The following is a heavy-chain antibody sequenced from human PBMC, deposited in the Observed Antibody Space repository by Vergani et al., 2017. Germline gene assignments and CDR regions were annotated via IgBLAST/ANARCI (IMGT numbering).Heavy chain of an antibody. V-gene: IGHV3-23*01. CDR1: GFTFSSYA. Sequence: EVQLLESGGGLVQPGGSLRLSCAASGFTFSSYAMSWVRQAPGKGREWVSAISGSGGSTYYADSVKDRFTISRDNSKNTLYLQMNSLRAEDTAVYYCAKCDFWSGYPLYYFDYWGQGTLVTVSS. CDR3: AKCDFWSGYPLYYFDY. CDR2: ISGSGGST. J-gene: IGHJ4*02. D-gene: IGHD3-3*01.